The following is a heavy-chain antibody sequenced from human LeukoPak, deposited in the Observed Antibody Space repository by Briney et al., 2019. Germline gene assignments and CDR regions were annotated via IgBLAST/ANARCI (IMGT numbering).Heavy chain of an antibody. CDR1: GYTFTNYY. Sequence: ASVKVSCKASGYTFTNYYMHWVRQAPGQGLEWMGIINPSGGSTSYAQKFQGRVTMTRDMSTSTVDMELSSLRSEDTAVYYCARARRTMVRGVMGDYWGQGTLVTVSS. D-gene: IGHD3-10*01. J-gene: IGHJ4*02. CDR3: ARARRTMVRGVMGDY. V-gene: IGHV1-46*01. CDR2: INPSGGST.